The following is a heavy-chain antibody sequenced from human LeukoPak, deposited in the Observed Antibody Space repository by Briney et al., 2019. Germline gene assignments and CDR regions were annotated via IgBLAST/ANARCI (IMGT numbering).Heavy chain of an antibody. D-gene: IGHD4-23*01. Sequence: GGSLRLSCAASGFTFSSYAMSWVRQAPGKGLEWVSAIRGSGGSTYYADSVKGRYTISRDNSKNTLYLQMNSLRAEDTAVYYCAKANSLYYCYYMDVWGKGTTVTVSS. J-gene: IGHJ6*03. V-gene: IGHV3-23*01. CDR3: AKANSLYYCYYMDV. CDR1: GFTFSSYA. CDR2: IRGSGGST.